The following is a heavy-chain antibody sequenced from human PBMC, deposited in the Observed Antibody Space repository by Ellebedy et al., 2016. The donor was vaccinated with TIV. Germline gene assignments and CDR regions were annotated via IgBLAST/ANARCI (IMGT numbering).Heavy chain of an antibody. CDR2: IGDDDHGGT. J-gene: IGHJ4*02. CDR1: GFTFRSYG. D-gene: IGHD6-19*01. Sequence: GGSLRLXXVASGFTFRSYGMTWVRQAPGKGLEWVADIGDDDHGGTHYADSVKGRFTTSRDNAKNSLYLQMNSLRVEDTALYYCAKDMTVAGTDLDYWGQGTLVTVSS. V-gene: IGHV3-23*01. CDR3: AKDMTVAGTDLDY.